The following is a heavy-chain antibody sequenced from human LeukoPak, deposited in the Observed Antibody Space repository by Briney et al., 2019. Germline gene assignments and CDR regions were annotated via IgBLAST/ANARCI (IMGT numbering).Heavy chain of an antibody. Sequence: GGSLRLSCAASGFTFDDYGMSWVRQAPGKGLEWVSFIYSGDRTFYADSVKGRFTISRDNSKNTLYLQMNSLRAEDTAVYYCATKGGSSNYYGMDVWGQGTTVTVSS. CDR3: ATKGGSSNYYGMDV. V-gene: IGHV3-66*01. CDR2: IYSGDRT. D-gene: IGHD2-15*01. CDR1: GFTFDDYG. J-gene: IGHJ6*02.